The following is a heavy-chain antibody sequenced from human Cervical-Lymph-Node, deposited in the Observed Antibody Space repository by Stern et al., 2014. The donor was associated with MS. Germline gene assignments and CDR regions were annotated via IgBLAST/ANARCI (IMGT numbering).Heavy chain of an antibody. D-gene: IGHD4-23*01. J-gene: IGHJ4*02. CDR2: ISSGGSYI. Sequence: VQLVQSGGGLVKPGGSLRLSCAASGFTFSSYSMNWVRQAPGKGLEWVASISSGGSYIYYAASMQGRVTISSDHCKKPLNLQIDSLRAEDKAVYYCARGRGGNYRYYFDYWGQGTLVTVSS. V-gene: IGHV3-21*01. CDR3: ARGRGGNYRYYFDY. CDR1: GFTFSSYS.